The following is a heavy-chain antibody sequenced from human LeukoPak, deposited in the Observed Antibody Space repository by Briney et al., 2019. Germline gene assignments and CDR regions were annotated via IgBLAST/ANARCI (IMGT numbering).Heavy chain of an antibody. Sequence: SETLSLTCAVYGGSFSGYYWSWIRQPPGKGLEWIGEINHSGSTNYNPSLKSRVTISVDTSKNQFSLKLSSVTAADTAVYYCARGWYSSSWYDYWGQGTLVTVSS. CDR3: ARGWYSSSWYDY. CDR2: INHSGST. J-gene: IGHJ4*02. V-gene: IGHV4-34*01. CDR1: GGSFSGYY. D-gene: IGHD6-13*01.